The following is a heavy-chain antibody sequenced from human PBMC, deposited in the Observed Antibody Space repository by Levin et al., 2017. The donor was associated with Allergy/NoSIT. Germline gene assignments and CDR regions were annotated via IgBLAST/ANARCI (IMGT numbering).Heavy chain of an antibody. D-gene: IGHD4-17*01. CDR2: ISSSSSYI. V-gene: IGHV3-21*01. Sequence: PGGSLRLSCAASGFTFSSYSMNWVRQAPGKGLEWVSSISSSSSYIYYADSVKGRFTISRDNAKNSLYLQMNSLRAEDTAVYYCASAIGGPYGDYFLYFDYWGQGTLVTVSS. CDR1: GFTFSSYS. J-gene: IGHJ4*02. CDR3: ASAIGGPYGDYFLYFDY.